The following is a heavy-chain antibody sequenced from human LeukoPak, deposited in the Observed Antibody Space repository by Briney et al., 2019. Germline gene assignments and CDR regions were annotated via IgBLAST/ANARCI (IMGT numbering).Heavy chain of an antibody. Sequence: GGSLRLSCAVSGFTFGSYSMNWVRQAPGKGLEWVSYIGSASDNIHYADSVMGRFTISRDNAKNSLYLQMDSLRAEDTAVYYCARDCTTISYYGWHAFDIWGQGIMVTVSS. V-gene: IGHV3-48*01. CDR3: ARDCTTISYYGWHAFDI. CDR2: IGSASDNI. D-gene: IGHD2-2*01. J-gene: IGHJ3*02. CDR1: GFTFGSYS.